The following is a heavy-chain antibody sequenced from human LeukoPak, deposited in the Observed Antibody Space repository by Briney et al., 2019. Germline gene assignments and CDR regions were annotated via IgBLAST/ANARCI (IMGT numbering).Heavy chain of an antibody. CDR1: GYTFTSYD. J-gene: IGHJ4*02. CDR2: MNPDSGKT. V-gene: IGHV1-8*02. D-gene: IGHD3-10*01. CDR3: ATAQVRGVILDY. Sequence: GASVKVSCKTSGYTFTSYDINWVRQATGQGLEWMTWMNPDSGKTGYAQKFQGRVTMTEDTSADTAYVELSSLRSEDTAVYYCATAQVRGVILDYWGQGTLVTVSS.